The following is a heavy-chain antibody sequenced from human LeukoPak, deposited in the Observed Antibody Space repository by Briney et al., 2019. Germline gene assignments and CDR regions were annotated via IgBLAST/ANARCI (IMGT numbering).Heavy chain of an antibody. J-gene: IGHJ1*01. CDR3: ARAPSEIGGYYPEYFRH. CDR1: GFTFSSYW. Sequence: GGSLRLSCAASGFTFSSYWMHWVRQAPGKGLVWVSRIKSDGSTNYADSVKGRFTISRDNTKNTVSLQMNSLRAEDTGVYYCARAPSEIGGYYPEYFRHWGQGTLVTVSS. CDR2: IKSDGST. D-gene: IGHD3-22*01. V-gene: IGHV3-74*01.